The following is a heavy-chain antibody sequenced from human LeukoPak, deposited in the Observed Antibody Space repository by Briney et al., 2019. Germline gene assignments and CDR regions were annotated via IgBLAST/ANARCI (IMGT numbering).Heavy chain of an antibody. Sequence: GGSLRLSCAASGFTFSSQAMSWVRQAPGEGLEWVSSISGSDGSTNYADSVKGRFTISRDNSKSTLYLQLNSLRAEDTAVYYCAKLIAVADTDDYWGQGALVNVSS. V-gene: IGHV3-23*01. CDR2: ISGSDGST. J-gene: IGHJ4*02. CDR1: GFTFSSQA. CDR3: AKLIAVADTDDY. D-gene: IGHD6-19*01.